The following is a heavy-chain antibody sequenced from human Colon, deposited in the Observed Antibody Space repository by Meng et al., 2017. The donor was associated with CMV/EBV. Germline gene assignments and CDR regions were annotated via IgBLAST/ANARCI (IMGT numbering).Heavy chain of an antibody. CDR2: ISGNVKTF. D-gene: IGHD4-23*01. J-gene: IGHJ4*02. V-gene: IGHV3-48*03. CDR1: GFIFSSYE. CDR3: ARGYYGGNPTGFPVVDN. Sequence: GESLKISCAASGFIFSSYEMNWVRQAPGKGLEWVSYISGNVKTFYYAESVKGRFTISRDNAKNSLFLQMNSLRDEDTAVYYCARGYYGGNPTGFPVVDNWGQGTLVTVSS.